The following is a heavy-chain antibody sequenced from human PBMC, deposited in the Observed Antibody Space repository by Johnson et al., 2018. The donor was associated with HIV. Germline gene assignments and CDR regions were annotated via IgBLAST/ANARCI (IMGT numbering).Heavy chain of an antibody. CDR1: GFTFSNAW. V-gene: IGHV3-15*01. J-gene: IGHJ3*02. D-gene: IGHD3-22*01. CDR3: NTDGQDYYDSSGADAFDI. CDR2: IKSKTDGGTT. Sequence: VQLVESGGGLVKPGGSLRLSCAASGFTFSNAWMSWVRQAPGKGLEWVGRIKSKTDGGTTDYAAPVKGRFTISRDDSKNTLYLQMNSLKTEDTAVYYCNTDGQDYYDSSGADAFDIWGQGTMVTVSS.